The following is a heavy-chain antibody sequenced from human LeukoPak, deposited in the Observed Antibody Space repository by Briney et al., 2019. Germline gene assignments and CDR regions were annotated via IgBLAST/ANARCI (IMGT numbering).Heavy chain of an antibody. D-gene: IGHD3-16*01. CDR2: ISSNSDNT. Sequence: ASVNVSCKATGCTFTSYGISWVRQAPGQGLEWMGWISSNSDNTNYAQKLQGRVTMTTDTSTSTAYMELRSLRSDDTAVYYCARDWGSIKVITDYWGQGTLVTVSS. CDR1: GCTFTSYG. J-gene: IGHJ4*02. V-gene: IGHV1-18*01. CDR3: ARDWGSIKVITDY.